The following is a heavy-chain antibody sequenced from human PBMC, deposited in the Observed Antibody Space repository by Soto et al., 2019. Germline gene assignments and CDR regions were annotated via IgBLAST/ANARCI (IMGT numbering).Heavy chain of an antibody. D-gene: IGHD3-22*01. V-gene: IGHV4-4*07. Sequence: SETLSLTCTVSGGSISSCYWSWIRQPAGKGLEWIGRIYTSGSTNYKPSLKSRVTMSVDTSKNQFSLKLSSVTAADTAVYYCARDSFYDSSGYPGAFDIWGQGTMVT. CDR1: GGSISSCY. CDR2: IYTSGST. J-gene: IGHJ3*02. CDR3: ARDSFYDSSGYPGAFDI.